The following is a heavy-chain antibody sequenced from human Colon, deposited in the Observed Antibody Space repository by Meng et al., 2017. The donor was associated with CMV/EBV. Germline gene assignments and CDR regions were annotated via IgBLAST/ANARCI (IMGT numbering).Heavy chain of an antibody. D-gene: IGHD2-2*01. V-gene: IGHV3-30*04. CDR3: ATDIVVVPAATSTDY. CDR2: ISYDGSNK. J-gene: IGHJ4*02. CDR1: GFTFSGYA. Sequence: SGFTFSGYARDGVRQATGKGLEGGAVISYDGSNKYYADSVKGRFTSSRDNSKNTLYLQMNSLRAEDTAVYYCATDIVVVPAATSTDYWGQGTLVTVSS.